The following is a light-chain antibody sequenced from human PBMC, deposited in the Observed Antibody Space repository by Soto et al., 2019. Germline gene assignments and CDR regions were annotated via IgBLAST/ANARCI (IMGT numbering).Light chain of an antibody. CDR3: AAWDDSLSGPGV. V-gene: IGLV1-47*01. J-gene: IGLJ7*01. Sequence: QSALTQPPSASGTPGQRVTISCSGSSSNIGNFYVYWYQQLPGTAPKLLIYKNNQRPLGVPDRFSDSKSGTSASLPISGLRSEDEADYYCAAWDDSLSGPGVFGGGTQLTVL. CDR1: SSNIGNFY. CDR2: KNN.